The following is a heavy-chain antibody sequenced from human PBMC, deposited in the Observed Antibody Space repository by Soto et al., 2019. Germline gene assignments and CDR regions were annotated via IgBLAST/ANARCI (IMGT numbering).Heavy chain of an antibody. D-gene: IGHD6-19*01. Sequence: PSETLSLTCTVSGGSISSSSYYWGWTRQPPGKGLEWIGSIYYSGSTYYNPSLKSRVTISVDTSKNQFSLKLSSVTAADTAVYYCARRYSSGWYLSQDYYYGMDVWGQGTTVT. CDR1: GGSISSSSYY. CDR3: ARRYSSGWYLSQDYYYGMDV. V-gene: IGHV4-39*01. J-gene: IGHJ6*02. CDR2: IYYSGST.